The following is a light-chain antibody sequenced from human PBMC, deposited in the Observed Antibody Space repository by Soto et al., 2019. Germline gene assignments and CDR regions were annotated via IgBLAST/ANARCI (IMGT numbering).Light chain of an antibody. J-gene: IGKJ2*01. Sequence: EILLTQSPDTLSLSPGERATLSCRASQSVNNNYVAWYQRKSGQAPRLLIFAASSRATGIPGRFSGSGSGTDFTLTISRLEPEDFAVYYCQQYGSSLSTFGQGTNLEIK. CDR3: QQYGSSLST. CDR2: AAS. CDR1: QSVNNNY. V-gene: IGKV3-20*01.